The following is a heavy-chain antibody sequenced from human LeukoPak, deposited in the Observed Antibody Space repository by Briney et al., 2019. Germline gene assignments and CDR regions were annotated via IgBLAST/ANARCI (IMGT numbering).Heavy chain of an antibody. Sequence: GGSLRLSCAASGFTFSSYGMHWVRQAPGKGLEWVAFIRYDGSNKYYADSVKGRFTISRDNSKNTLYLQMNSLRAEDTAVYYCATYSSLNRREFQFWGQGTLLTVSS. CDR1: GFTFSSYG. CDR3: ATYSSLNRREFQF. J-gene: IGHJ1*01. D-gene: IGHD3-22*01. V-gene: IGHV3-30*02. CDR2: IRYDGSNK.